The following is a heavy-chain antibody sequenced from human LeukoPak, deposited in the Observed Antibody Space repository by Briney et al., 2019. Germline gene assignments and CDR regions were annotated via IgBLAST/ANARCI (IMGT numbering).Heavy chain of an antibody. D-gene: IGHD3-22*01. CDR2: FDPEDGET. Sequence: ASVKVSCKVSGYTLTELSMHWVRQAPGKGLEWMGGFDPEDGETIYAQKFQGRVTMTEDTSTDTAYMELRSLRSDDTAVYYCARGFPSRRNYDSSGYYSYYFDYWGQGTLVTVSS. J-gene: IGHJ4*02. CDR1: GYTLTELS. V-gene: IGHV1-24*01. CDR3: ARGFPSRRNYDSSGYYSYYFDY.